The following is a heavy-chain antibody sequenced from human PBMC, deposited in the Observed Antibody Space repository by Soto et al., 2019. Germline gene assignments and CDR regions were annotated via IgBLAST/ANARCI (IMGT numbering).Heavy chain of an antibody. J-gene: IGHJ1*01. D-gene: IGHD4-17*01. V-gene: IGHV1-18*01. CDR3: ARNPTVSSGYVQH. CDR2: ISPYNANT. Sequence: QVQLVQSGAEVKKPGASVKVSCKASGYTFTSYEISWVRQAPGQGLEWMGWISPYNANTNYAQKVQDRVTMTTDTATSTAYMELRSLRSDDTAVYYFARNPTVSSGYVQHWGQVTLVTVST. CDR1: GYTFTSYE.